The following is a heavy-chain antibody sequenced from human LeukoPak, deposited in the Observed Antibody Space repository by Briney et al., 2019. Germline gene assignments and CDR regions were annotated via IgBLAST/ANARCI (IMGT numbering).Heavy chain of an antibody. CDR3: ARRPGSYYYDSSGYYYPYYYHMDV. CDR2: INHSGST. J-gene: IGHJ6*03. D-gene: IGHD3-22*01. CDR1: GGSFSGYY. Sequence: PSETLSLTCAVYGGSFSGYYWSWIRQPPGKGLEWIGEINHSGSTNYNPSLKSRVTISVDTSKNQFSLKLSSVTAADTAVYYCARRPGSYYYDSSGYYYPYYYHMDVWGKGTTVTVSS. V-gene: IGHV4-34*01.